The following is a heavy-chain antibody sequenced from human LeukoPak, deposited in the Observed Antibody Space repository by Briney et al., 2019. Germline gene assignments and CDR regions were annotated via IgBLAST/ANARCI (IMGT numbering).Heavy chain of an antibody. V-gene: IGHV3-21*01. CDR3: AREMSDYYDSSGYAY. CDR2: ISSSSSYI. Sequence: GSLRLSCAASGFTFSSYSMNWVRQAPGKGLEWVSSISSSSSYIYYADSVKGRFTISRDNAKNSLYLQMNSLRAEDTAVYYCAREMSDYYDSSGYAYWGQGTLVTVSS. CDR1: GFTFSSYS. D-gene: IGHD3-22*01. J-gene: IGHJ4*02.